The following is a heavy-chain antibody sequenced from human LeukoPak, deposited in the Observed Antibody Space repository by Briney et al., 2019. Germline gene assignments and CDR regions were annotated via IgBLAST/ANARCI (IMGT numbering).Heavy chain of an antibody. CDR2: ISYMGGP. V-gene: IGHV4-39*07. CDR3: ARLSNCSSASCYTSYFDS. CDR1: GVSISSSDTY. D-gene: IGHD2-2*02. Sequence: SETLSLTCTVSGVSISSSDTYGGWIRHPPGKGLKWIGSISYMGGPYHNPSLRSRVTMSVDTSKNQFSLNLSSVNGADTAVYYCARLSNCSSASCYTSYFDSWGEGTLVTVSS. J-gene: IGHJ4*02.